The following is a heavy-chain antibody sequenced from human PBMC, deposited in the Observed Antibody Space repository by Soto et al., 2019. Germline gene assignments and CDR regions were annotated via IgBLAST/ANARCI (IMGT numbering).Heavy chain of an antibody. CDR3: ARIAASGRGWDV. J-gene: IGHJ6*02. Sequence: EVQLVESGGGLVQPGGSLRLSCVDSGFTFSSYWMSWVRQAPVKGLEWVGNIKQDESEENYADSVKGRFTISRDNANNSMYMQRNSLRVVDTAVYYCARIAASGRGWDVWGQGTTVVVSS. D-gene: IGHD6-13*01. V-gene: IGHV3-7*01. CDR1: GFTFSSYW. CDR2: IKQDESEE.